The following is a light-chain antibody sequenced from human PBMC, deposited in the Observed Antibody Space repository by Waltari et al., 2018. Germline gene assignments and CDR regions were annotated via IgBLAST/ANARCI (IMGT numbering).Light chain of an antibody. CDR3: SSYTSSSTLWV. CDR2: DVS. V-gene: IGLV2-14*03. Sequence: QSALTQPASVSGSPGQSITISCTGHSSDVGGYNYVPWYQQHPGKAPKLMIYDVSNRPSGVSNRFSGSKSGNTASLTISGLQAEDEADYYCSSYTSSSTLWVFGGGTKLTVL. J-gene: IGLJ3*02. CDR1: SSDVGGYNY.